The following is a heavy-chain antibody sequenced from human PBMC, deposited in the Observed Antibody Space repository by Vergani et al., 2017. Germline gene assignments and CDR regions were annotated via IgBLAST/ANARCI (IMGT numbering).Heavy chain of an antibody. V-gene: IGHV3-23*01. Sequence: EVQLLESGGDLVQPGGSLRLPCAASGFSFTTYAISWVRPAPGKGLEWVSTINTNGDYTRYGDSVKGRFTIARDNTKGSLYLQMNSLRAADTAIYYCAKGGWNYWYDSWGQGTLVIVS. J-gene: IGHJ5*01. D-gene: IGHD1-1*01. CDR2: INTNGDYT. CDR1: GFSFTTYA. CDR3: AKGGWNYWYDS.